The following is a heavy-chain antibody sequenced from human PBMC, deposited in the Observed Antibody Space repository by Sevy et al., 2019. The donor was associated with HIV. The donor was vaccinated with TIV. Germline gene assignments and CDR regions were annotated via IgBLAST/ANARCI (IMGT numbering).Heavy chain of an antibody. J-gene: IGHJ6*03. V-gene: IGHV4-39*01. CDR2: IYYSGVT. CDR3: ARHLIRADDSYYYYMDV. CDR1: GGSISSSDYY. Sequence: SETLSLTCNVSGGSISSSDYYWGWIRQPPGKKLEWIGNIYYSGVTYYNPSLKSRVTIFEDTSKNQFSLKVTSMTAADTAVYYCARHLIRADDSYYYYMDVWGKGTTVTVSS.